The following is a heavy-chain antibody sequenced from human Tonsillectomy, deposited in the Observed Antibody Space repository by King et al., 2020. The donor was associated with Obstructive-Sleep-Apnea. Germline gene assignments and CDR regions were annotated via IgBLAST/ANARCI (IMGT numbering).Heavy chain of an antibody. CDR2: INHSGST. CDR1: GGYFSGYY. CDR3: ARGIPYYYDSSGYWYYFDY. V-gene: IGHV4-34*01. J-gene: IGHJ4*02. D-gene: IGHD3-22*01. Sequence: VQLQQWGAGLLKPSETLSLTYAVYGGYFSGYYWSWIRQPPGKGLEWIGEINHSGSTNYNPSLKSRVTISVDTSKNQFSLKLSSVTAADTAVYYCARGIPYYYDSSGYWYYFDYWGQGTLVTVSS.